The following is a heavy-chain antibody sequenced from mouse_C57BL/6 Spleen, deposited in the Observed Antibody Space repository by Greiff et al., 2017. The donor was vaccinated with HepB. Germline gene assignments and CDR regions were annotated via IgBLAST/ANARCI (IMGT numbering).Heavy chain of an antibody. CDR1: GYAFSSYW. CDR2: IYPGDGDT. J-gene: IGHJ1*03. Sequence: QVQLQQSGAELVKPGASVKISCKASGYAFSSYWMNWVKQRPGKGLEWIGQIYPGDGDTNYNGKFKGKATLTADKSSSTAYMQLSSLTSEDSAVYFCARGGLGLRYWYFDVWGTGTTVTVSS. CDR3: ARGGLGLRYWYFDV. D-gene: IGHD4-1*01. V-gene: IGHV1-80*01.